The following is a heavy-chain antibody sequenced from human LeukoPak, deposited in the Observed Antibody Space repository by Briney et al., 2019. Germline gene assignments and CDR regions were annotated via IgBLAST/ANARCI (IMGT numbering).Heavy chain of an antibody. CDR1: GFTFSDYY. V-gene: IGHV3-11*01. D-gene: IGHD3-22*01. Sequence: GGSLRLSCAASGFTFSDYYMSWIRQAPGKGLEWVSSISSSGSTIHYADSVKGRFTISRDNAKNSLYLQMNSLRAEDTAVYYCARDRYYYDSSGNPPGYWGQGTLVTVSS. CDR3: ARDRYYYDSSGNPPGY. CDR2: ISSSGSTI. J-gene: IGHJ4*02.